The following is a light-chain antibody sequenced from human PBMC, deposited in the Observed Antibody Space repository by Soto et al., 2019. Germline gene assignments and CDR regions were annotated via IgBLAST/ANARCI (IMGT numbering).Light chain of an antibody. Sequence: QSVLTQPASVSGSPEQTITISCSGTSSDIGTYNFVSWYQHLPGKAPRLMISEVSHRPSGVSNRFSGSKSGNTASLTISGLQAEDEADYYCSSYTTSTTLTFGGGTKLTVL. CDR2: EVS. J-gene: IGLJ2*01. CDR1: SSDIGTYNF. CDR3: SSYTTSTTLT. V-gene: IGLV2-14*01.